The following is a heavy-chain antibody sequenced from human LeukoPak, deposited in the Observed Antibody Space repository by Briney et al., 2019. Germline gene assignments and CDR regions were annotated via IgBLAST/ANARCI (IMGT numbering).Heavy chain of an antibody. J-gene: IGHJ4*02. CDR1: GFIFSSYS. CDR2: ISGSGAGT. V-gene: IGHV3-23*01. Sequence: GGSLRLSCAASGFIFSSYSMNWVRQAPGKGLEWVSSISGSGAGTYYAESVKGRFTISRDNSKNPLYLQMNSLRAEDTAVYYCAKSIAVAFYSWGQGTLVTVSS. D-gene: IGHD6-19*01. CDR3: AKSIAVAFYS.